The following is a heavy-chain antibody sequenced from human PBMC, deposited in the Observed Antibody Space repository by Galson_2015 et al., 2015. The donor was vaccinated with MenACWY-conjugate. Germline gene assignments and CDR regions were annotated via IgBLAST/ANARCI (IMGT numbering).Heavy chain of an antibody. CDR2: IKSKTDGGTT. Sequence: SLRLSCAASGFTFSNAWMNWVRQAPGKGLEWVGRIKSKTDGGTTDYAAPVKGRFTISRDDSKNTLYLQMNSLKTEDTAVYYCTTDSLPRPPKSMVRGAAVDYWGQGTLVTVSS. CDR1: GFTFSNAW. D-gene: IGHD3-10*01. V-gene: IGHV3-15*07. J-gene: IGHJ4*02. CDR3: TTDSLPRPPKSMVRGAAVDY.